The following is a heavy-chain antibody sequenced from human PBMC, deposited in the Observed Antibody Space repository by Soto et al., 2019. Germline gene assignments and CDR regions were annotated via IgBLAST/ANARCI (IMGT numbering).Heavy chain of an antibody. V-gene: IGHV1-3*01. Sequence: QVQLVQSGAEVKKPGASVKVSCKASGYTFTSYAMHWVRQAPGQRLEWMGWINAGNGNTKYSQKFQGRVTITRDTSASTAYMELSSLRSEDTAVYYCASGSGSYPQLVGMDVWGQGTTVTVSS. CDR2: INAGNGNT. CDR3: ASGSGSYPQLVGMDV. CDR1: GYTFTSYA. D-gene: IGHD3-10*01. J-gene: IGHJ6*02.